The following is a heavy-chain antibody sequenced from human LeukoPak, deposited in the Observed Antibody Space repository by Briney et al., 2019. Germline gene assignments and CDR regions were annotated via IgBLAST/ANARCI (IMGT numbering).Heavy chain of an antibody. V-gene: IGHV3-21*01. CDR3: AREPTAMIL. D-gene: IGHD5-18*01. CDR1: GFTFSIYS. J-gene: IGHJ4*02. Sequence: GGSLRLSCAASGFTFSIYSMNWVRQTPGKGLEWVSSNSSSSTYIYYADSVKGRFTTSRDNAKNSLYLQMNSLRVEDTAVYYCAREPTAMILWGQGTLVTVSS. CDR2: NSSSSTYI.